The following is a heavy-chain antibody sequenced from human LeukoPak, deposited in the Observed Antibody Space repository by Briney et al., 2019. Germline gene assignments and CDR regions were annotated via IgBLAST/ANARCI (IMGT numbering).Heavy chain of an antibody. CDR1: GYTFTSYA. Sequence: ASVKVSCKASGYTFTSYAMNWVRQAPGQGLEWMGWINTNTGNPTYAQGFTGRFVFSLDTSVSTAYLQISSLKAEDTAAYYCASGEGSSRAFYYYVAVWGKGTTVTVSS. D-gene: IGHD6-13*01. V-gene: IGHV7-4-1*02. CDR3: ASGEGSSRAFYYYVAV. CDR2: INTNTGNP. J-gene: IGHJ6*03.